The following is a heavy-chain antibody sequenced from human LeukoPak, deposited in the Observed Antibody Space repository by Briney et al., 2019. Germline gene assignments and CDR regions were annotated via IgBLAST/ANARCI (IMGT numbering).Heavy chain of an antibody. CDR1: GFTFSSYW. CDR2: IKQDGSEK. J-gene: IGHJ4*02. V-gene: IGHV3-7*01. Sequence: GGSLRLSCAASGFTFSSYWMSWVRRAPGKGLEWVANIKQDGSEKYYVDSVKGRFTISRDNAKNSLYLQMNSLRAEDTAVYYCARDPRASSGWHDYWGQGTLVTVSS. CDR3: ARDPRASSGWHDY. D-gene: IGHD6-19*01.